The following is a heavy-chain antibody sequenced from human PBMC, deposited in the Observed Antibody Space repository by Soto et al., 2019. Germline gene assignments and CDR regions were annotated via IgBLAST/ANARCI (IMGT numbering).Heavy chain of an antibody. CDR1: GGTVSSYA. CDR2: IIPIFGTA. D-gene: IGHD5-18*01. Sequence: SVKVSCKASGGTVSSYAISCVRQAPGQGLEWTGGIIPIFGTANYAQKFQGRVTITADESTSTAYMELSSLRSEDTAVYYCARGGHRYSYGELDYWGQGTLVTVSS. V-gene: IGHV1-69*13. CDR3: ARGGHRYSYGELDY. J-gene: IGHJ4*02.